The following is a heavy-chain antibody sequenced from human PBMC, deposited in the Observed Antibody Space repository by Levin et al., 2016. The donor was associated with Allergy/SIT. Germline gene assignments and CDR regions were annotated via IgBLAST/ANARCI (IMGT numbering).Heavy chain of an antibody. D-gene: IGHD2-15*01. CDR1: GYTFTSYG. Sequence: ASVKVSCKASGYTFTSYGISWVRQAPGQGLEWMGWISAYNGNTNYAQKLQGRVTMTEDTSTDTAYMELSSLRSEDTAVYYCATDGVFDCSGGSCYPDAFDIWGQGTMVTVSS. CDR3: ATDGVFDCSGGSCYPDAFDI. J-gene: IGHJ3*02. V-gene: IGHV1-18*01. CDR2: ISAYNGNT.